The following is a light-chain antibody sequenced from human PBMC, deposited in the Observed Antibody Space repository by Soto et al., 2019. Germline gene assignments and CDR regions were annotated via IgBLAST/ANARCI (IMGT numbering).Light chain of an antibody. V-gene: IGKV1-39*01. Sequence: DIQMTQSTSSLSASVGDRVTITCRASQTISRALNWYQQKPGKAPKLLIYAASILQSGVPSRFSGSGSGTDFTLTISCLQSEDFATYYCQQYYSYPRTFGQGTKVDIK. CDR3: QQYYSYPRT. CDR2: AAS. CDR1: QTISRA. J-gene: IGKJ1*01.